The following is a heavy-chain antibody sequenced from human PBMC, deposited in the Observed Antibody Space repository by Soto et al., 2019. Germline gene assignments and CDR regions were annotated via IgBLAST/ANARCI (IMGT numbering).Heavy chain of an antibody. V-gene: IGHV3-53*01. J-gene: IGHJ6*02. Sequence: EVQLEESGGGLIQPGGSLRLSCTASGLSVRNNYMSWVRQAPGMGLEWVSVIYNDGTTYYADSVKGRFTLSRDTSKNTLYLQMDSLRAEDTAVYYCVRPLPSGRNYGMDVWGQGTTVTVSS. CDR1: GLSVRNNY. CDR2: IYNDGTT. D-gene: IGHD3-10*01. CDR3: VRPLPSGRNYGMDV.